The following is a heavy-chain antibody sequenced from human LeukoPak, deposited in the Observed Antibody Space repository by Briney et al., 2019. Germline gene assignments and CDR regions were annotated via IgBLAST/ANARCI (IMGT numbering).Heavy chain of an antibody. Sequence: GESLKISCKVSGYNFSSYWIGWVRQLSGKGLEWMGIIYPGDSDTRYSPSFQGQVTISADKSISTAYLQWSSLKASDTAMYYCARRFDWSYGMDVWGQGTTVTVSS. D-gene: IGHD3-9*01. CDR2: IYPGDSDT. J-gene: IGHJ6*02. CDR3: ARRFDWSYGMDV. V-gene: IGHV5-51*01. CDR1: GYNFSSYW.